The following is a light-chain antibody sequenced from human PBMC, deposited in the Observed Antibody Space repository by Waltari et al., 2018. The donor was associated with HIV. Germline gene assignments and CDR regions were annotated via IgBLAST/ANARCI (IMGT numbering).Light chain of an antibody. J-gene: IGLJ3*02. CDR1: SSNIGAGYD. Sequence: QSVLTQPPSVSGAPGQRVTISCTGSSSNIGAGYDVHWYQQLPGTAPKLLIYGISNRPSGVPDRFSGSKAGTSASLAITGLQAEDEADYYCQSYDSSLSWVFGGGTKLTVL. CDR2: GIS. V-gene: IGLV1-40*01. CDR3: QSYDSSLSWV.